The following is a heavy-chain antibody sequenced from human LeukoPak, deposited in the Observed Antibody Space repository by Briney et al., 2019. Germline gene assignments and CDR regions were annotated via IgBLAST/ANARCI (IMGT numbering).Heavy chain of an antibody. CDR3: ARAEGGYYFDY. V-gene: IGHV4-59*01. Sequence: PSETLSLTCTASGGSISSYYWSWIRQPPGKGLEWIGYIYYSGSTNYNPSLKSRVTISVDTSKNQFSLKLSSVTAADTAVYYCARAEGGYYFDYWGQGTLVTVSS. CDR1: GGSISSYY. J-gene: IGHJ4*02. D-gene: IGHD1-14*01. CDR2: IYYSGST.